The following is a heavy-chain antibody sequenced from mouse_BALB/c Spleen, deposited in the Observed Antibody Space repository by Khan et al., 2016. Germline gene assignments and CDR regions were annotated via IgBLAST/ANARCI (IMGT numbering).Heavy chain of an antibody. D-gene: IGHD1-1*01. CDR2: ISYSGRT. CDR1: GYSITSDYA. J-gene: IGHJ1*01. CDR3: ARSLVAARYFDV. Sequence: EVQLVESGPGLVKPSQSLSLTCTVTGYSITSDYAWNWIRQFPGNKLEWMGYISYSGRTSYNPSLKSRISITRDTSKNQFFLQLNSVTTEDTATYYCARSLVAARYFDVWGAGTTVTVSS. V-gene: IGHV3-2*02.